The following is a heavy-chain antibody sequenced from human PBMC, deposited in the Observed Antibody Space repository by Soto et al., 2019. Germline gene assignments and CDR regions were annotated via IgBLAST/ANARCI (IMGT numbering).Heavy chain of an antibody. V-gene: IGHV3-23*01. CDR3: AKSSVRWQPRGWFDP. J-gene: IGHJ5*02. CDR2: ISGSGGST. Sequence: EVQLLESGGGLVQPGGSLRLSCAASGFTFSSYAMSWVRQAPGKGLEWVSAISGSGGSTYYADSVKGRFTIARDNSKNTLYLQRNSLRAEDTAVYYCAKSSVRWQPRGWFDPWGQGTLVTVSS. CDR1: GFTFSSYA. D-gene: IGHD3-10*01.